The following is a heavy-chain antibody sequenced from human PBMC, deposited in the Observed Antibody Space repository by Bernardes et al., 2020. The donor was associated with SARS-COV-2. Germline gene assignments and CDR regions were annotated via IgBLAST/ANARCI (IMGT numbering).Heavy chain of an antibody. CDR3: AAAHMATVMTYWFFDL. CDR1: GYTLTELS. D-gene: IGHD4-17*01. J-gene: IGHJ2*01. CDR2: FDPEDGEA. Sequence: ASVKVSCKVSGYTLTELSMHLVRQAPGKGREWMGGFDPEDGEAIYTQKFQGRVTMTEDTSTDTVYMELSSLASEDTAVYYCAAAHMATVMTYWFFDLWGRGTLVTVSS. V-gene: IGHV1-24*01.